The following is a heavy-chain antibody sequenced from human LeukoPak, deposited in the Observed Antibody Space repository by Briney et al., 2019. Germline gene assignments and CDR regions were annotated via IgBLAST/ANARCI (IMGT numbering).Heavy chain of an antibody. J-gene: IGHJ3*02. CDR2: IYYSGST. D-gene: IGHD4-17*01. Sequence: SEALSLPCTVSGGSISSYYWSWIRQPPGKGLEWIGYIYYSGSTNYNPSLKSRVTISVDTSKNQLSLKLSSVTAADTAVYYCARRGWGYGDYDALGAFYIWSQGTMVTVSS. CDR3: ARRGWGYGDYDALGAFYI. V-gene: IGHV4-59*08. CDR1: GGSISSYY.